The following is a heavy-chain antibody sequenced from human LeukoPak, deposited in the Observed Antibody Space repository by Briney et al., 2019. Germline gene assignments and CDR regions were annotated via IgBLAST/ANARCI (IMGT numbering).Heavy chain of an antibody. CDR1: GVSISSVDYD. J-gene: IGHJ4*02. V-gene: IGHV4-30-4*08. CDR3: AITGDFRSGYRFDY. Sequence: SQTLSLTCTVSGVSISSVDYDWHWIRQPPGKGLEWIAYIYYSGSTYYNPSLKSRVTISVDTSKNQFSLKLSSVTAADTAVYYCAITGDFRSGYRFDYWGQGTLVTVSS. CDR2: IYYSGST. D-gene: IGHD3-3*01.